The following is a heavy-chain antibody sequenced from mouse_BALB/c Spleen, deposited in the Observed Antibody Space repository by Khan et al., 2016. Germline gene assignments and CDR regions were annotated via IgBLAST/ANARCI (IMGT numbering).Heavy chain of an antibody. J-gene: IGHJ3*01. CDR3: AIRRDYGSSPAWCAY. V-gene: IGHV1-9*01. D-gene: IGHD1-1*01. CDR1: GYTFRSYW. CDR2: ILPGGGTT. Sequence: QVQLQQSGAELMKPGASVKISCKATGYTFRSYWIEWVKQRPGHGLEWIGEILPGGGTTNYNEKFQGKAIFTADSSSNTAYMQFSSLTSEDSAVYYWAIRRDYGSSPAWCAYGGQGTLVTVSA.